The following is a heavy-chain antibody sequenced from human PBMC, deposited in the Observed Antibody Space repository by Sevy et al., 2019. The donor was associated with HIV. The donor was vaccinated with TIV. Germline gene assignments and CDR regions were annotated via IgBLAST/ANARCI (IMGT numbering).Heavy chain of an antibody. Sequence: GGSLRLSCAASGSSFEGFAMNWVRQAPGKGLEWVAYISKSSSYIYYADSVKGRFTISRDNAKNSMFLQMNSLGDEDTAIYYCTRGSGIDYYEKGMDLWGQGTTVTVSS. J-gene: IGHJ6*02. V-gene: IGHV3-21*04. CDR1: GSSFEGFA. CDR2: ISKSSSYI. CDR3: TRGSGIDYYEKGMDL. D-gene: IGHD3-10*01.